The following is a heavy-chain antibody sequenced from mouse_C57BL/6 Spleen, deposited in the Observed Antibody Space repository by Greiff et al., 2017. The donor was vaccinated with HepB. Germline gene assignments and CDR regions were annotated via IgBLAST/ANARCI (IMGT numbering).Heavy chain of an antibody. CDR2: TFYSGIT. J-gene: IGHJ1*03. D-gene: IGHD1-1*02. CDR1: GFSINSYCY. CDR3: ARSSLGGRHWYFDV. Sequence: EVQLQESGPSLVRPSQTLSLTCTVTGFSINSYCYWIWIRQFPGNKLEYIGYTFYSGITYYNPSLESRTYITRDTSKNQFSLKLSSVTTEDTATYDCARSSLGGRHWYFDVWGTGTTVTVSS. V-gene: IGHV3-3*01.